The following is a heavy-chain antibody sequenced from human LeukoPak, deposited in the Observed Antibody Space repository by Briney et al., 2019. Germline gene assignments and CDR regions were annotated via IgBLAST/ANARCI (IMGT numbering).Heavy chain of an antibody. J-gene: IGHJ5*02. D-gene: IGHD4-17*01. CDR3: ARDLSWDYGPRGYWFDP. V-gene: IGHV4-4*02. Sequence: SETLSLTCAVSGGSISSSNWWSWVRQPPGKGLEWIGEIYHSGGTNYNPSLKSRVTISVDKSKNQFSLKLSSVTAADTAVYYCARDLSWDYGPRGYWFDPWGQGTLVTVSS. CDR1: GGSISSSNW. CDR2: IYHSGGT.